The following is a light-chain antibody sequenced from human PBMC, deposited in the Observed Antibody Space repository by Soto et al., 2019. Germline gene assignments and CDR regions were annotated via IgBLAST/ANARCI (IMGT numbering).Light chain of an antibody. CDR2: YDD. CDR3: AAWDDSLNGVV. Sequence: QCVLTQPPSVSEAPRQRVTISWSGSSSNIGNNAVNWYQQLPGKAPKLLIYYDDLLPSGVSDRFSGSKSGTSASLAISGLQSEDEADYYCAAWDDSLNGVVFGGGTKLTVL. J-gene: IGLJ2*01. V-gene: IGLV1-36*01. CDR1: SSNIGNNA.